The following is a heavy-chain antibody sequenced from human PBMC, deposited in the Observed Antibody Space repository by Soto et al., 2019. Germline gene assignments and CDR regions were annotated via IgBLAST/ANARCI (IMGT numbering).Heavy chain of an antibody. J-gene: IGHJ3*02. CDR3: ARDRGYYDSSGYLKAFDI. CDR2: IYYSGST. D-gene: IGHD3-22*01. V-gene: IGHV4-61*01. Sequence: SDTLSLTCTFSGFSVSSGIYYWSWIRQPPGKGLEWIGYIYYSGSTNYNSSLKSRVTISVDTSKNQFSLKLTSVTAADTAVYYCARDRGYYDSSGYLKAFDIWGQGTMVNVSS. CDR1: GFSVSSGIYY.